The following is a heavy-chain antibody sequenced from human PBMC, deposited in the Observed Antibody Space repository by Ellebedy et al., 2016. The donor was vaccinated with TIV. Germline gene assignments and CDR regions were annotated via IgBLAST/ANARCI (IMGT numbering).Heavy chain of an antibody. CDR3: ATFRNLDGFDI. CDR2: IYHSGST. V-gene: IGHV4-38-2*02. Sequence: MPSETLSLTCTVSGYSISSGYYWGWIRQPPGKGLEWIGSIYHSGSTYYTPSLKRRVTISIDTSKNHFSLNLSSVTAADTAVYYCATFRNLDGFDIWGQGTMVTVSS. CDR1: GYSISSGYY. J-gene: IGHJ3*02.